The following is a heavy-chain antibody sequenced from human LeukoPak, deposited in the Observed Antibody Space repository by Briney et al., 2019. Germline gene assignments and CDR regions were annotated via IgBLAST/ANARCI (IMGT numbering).Heavy chain of an antibody. CDR3: AHGVNYDILTGSYYFDY. V-gene: IGHV2-5*02. CDR2: IYWDDDK. Sequence: ESGPTLVKPTQTLTLTCTFSGFSLSTSGVGVGWIRQPPGKALEWLALIYWDDDKRYSPSLKSRLTITKDTSKNQVVLTMTNMDPVDTATYYCAHGVNYDILTGSYYFDYWGQGTLVTVSS. D-gene: IGHD3-9*01. J-gene: IGHJ4*02. CDR1: GFSLSTSGVG.